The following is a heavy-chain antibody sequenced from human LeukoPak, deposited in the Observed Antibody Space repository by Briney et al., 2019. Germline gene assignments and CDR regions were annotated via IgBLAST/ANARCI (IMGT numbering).Heavy chain of an antibody. CDR2: IWYDGSNK. J-gene: IGHJ4*02. V-gene: IGHV3-33*06. D-gene: IGHD6-13*01. Sequence: ETGGSLRLSCAASGFTFSSYGMHWVRQAPGKGLEWVAVIWYDGSNKYYADSVKGRFTISRDNSKNTLYLQMNSLRAEDTAAYYCAKDVRQLVPGAFDYWGQGTLVTVSS. CDR3: AKDVRQLVPGAFDY. CDR1: GFTFSSYG.